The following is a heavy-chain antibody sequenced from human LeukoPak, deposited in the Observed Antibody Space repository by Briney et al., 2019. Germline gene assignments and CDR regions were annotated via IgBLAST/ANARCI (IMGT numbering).Heavy chain of an antibody. D-gene: IGHD3-3*01. Sequence: GGSLRLSCAASGFTFSNYWMYWVRQAPGKGLVWVSQIKSDGNITNYADSVKGRFTISRDNAKNTLFLQMNSLRAEDTAVYYCGRSGDFWSGSGVAYWGQGTLVTVSS. CDR2: IKSDGNIT. CDR1: GFTFSNYW. J-gene: IGHJ4*02. V-gene: IGHV3-74*01. CDR3: GRSGDFWSGSGVAY.